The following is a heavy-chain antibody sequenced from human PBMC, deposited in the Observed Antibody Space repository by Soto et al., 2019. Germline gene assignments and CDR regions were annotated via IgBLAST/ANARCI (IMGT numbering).Heavy chain of an antibody. CDR1: GGSITRRNHY. J-gene: IGHJ4*02. V-gene: IGHV4-39*01. D-gene: IGHD3-16*01. CDR2: IHHTGTT. Sequence: PSETLSLTCTVSGGSITRRNHYWGWVRQPPGKGLEWVASIHHTGTTYYNPSLRSRITMSIDTSNNRFSLSLTSLTAADTATYFCSTYSYYDQISGYHDSWGQGTLVTVSS. CDR3: STYSYYDQISGYHDS.